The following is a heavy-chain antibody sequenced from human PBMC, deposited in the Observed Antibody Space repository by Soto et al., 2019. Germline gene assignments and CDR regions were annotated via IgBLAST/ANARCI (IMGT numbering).Heavy chain of an antibody. D-gene: IGHD5-12*01. CDR3: ARHRPQEDGYKKGFYY. CDR1: GGSISSSSYY. CDR2: IYYSGST. Sequence: RTCTVSGGSISSSSYYWGWIRQPPVKGLEWIGSIYYSGSTYYNPSLKSRVTISVDTSKNQFSLRLTSVTAADTAIYYCARHRPQEDGYKKGFYYCGQGTLVTVSS. V-gene: IGHV4-39*01. J-gene: IGHJ4*02.